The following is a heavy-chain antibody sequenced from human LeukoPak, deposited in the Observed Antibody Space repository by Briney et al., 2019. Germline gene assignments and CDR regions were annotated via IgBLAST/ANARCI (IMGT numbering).Heavy chain of an antibody. CDR1: GGSISSYY. V-gene: IGHV4-4*07. CDR3: ARDSFAVVVPATVVFDL. J-gene: IGHJ2*01. CDR2: IHTSGST. Sequence: SETLSLTCTVSGGSISSYYWSWIRQPAGKGLEWIGRIHTSGSTNYNPSLKSRVTMSVDTSKNQFSLKLSSVTAADTAVYYCARDSFAVVVPATVVFDLWGRGTLVTVSS. D-gene: IGHD2-2*01.